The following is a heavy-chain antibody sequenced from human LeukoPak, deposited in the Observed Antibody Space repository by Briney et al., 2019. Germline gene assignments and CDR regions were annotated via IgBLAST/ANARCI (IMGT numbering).Heavy chain of an antibody. V-gene: IGHV1-2*02. J-gene: IGHJ4*02. D-gene: IGHD3-10*01. CDR2: MNPKNGVT. Sequence: ASVKVSCKASGYTFTDNLLHWVRQAPGQGLEWMGWMNPKNGVTYYKQKFQGRVTMTRDTSISTAYMGLSGLASDDTAVYYCATIRSDYWGQGTLVTVSS. CDR3: ATIRSDY. CDR1: GYTFTDNL.